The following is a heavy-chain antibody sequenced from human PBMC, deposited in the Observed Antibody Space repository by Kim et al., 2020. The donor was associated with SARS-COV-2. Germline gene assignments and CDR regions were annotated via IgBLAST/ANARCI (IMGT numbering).Heavy chain of an antibody. D-gene: IGHD5-18*01. Sequence: SETLSLTCTVSGGSISSYYWSWIRQPPGKGLEWIGYIHYSGSTNNNPSLKSRVTISVDTSKNQFSLKLSSVTAADTAVYYCARLTGYSYGYWGQGTLVTVSS. V-gene: IGHV4-59*01. CDR3: ARLTGYSYGY. CDR2: IHYSGST. CDR1: GGSISSYY. J-gene: IGHJ4*02.